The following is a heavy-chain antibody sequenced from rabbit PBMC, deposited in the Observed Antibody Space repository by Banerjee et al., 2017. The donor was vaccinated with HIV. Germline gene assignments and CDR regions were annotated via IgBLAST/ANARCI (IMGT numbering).Heavy chain of an antibody. D-gene: IGHD4-1*01. CDR2: INTGSSGST. CDR1: GFSFSNGYV. V-gene: IGHV1S45*01. Sequence: QEQLEESGGDLVKPEGSLTLTCTASGFSFSNGYVMCWVRQAPGKGLEWIACINTGSSGSTYYARWAKGRFTISKPSSTTVTLQMTSLTAADTATYLCARDLAGVVGWNLNLWGPGTLVTVS. CDR3: ARDLAGVVGWNLNL. J-gene: IGHJ4*01.